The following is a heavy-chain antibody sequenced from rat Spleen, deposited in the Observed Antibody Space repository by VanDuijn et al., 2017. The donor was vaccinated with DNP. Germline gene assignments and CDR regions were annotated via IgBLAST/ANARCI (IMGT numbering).Heavy chain of an antibody. CDR3: AREQHYHFDY. CDR1: GFIFSDYY. Sequence: EVQLVESGGGLVQPGRSLKLSCVAAGFIFSDYYMAWVRQAPTKGLEWVASISSTGGNTFYPDSVKGRFTISRDNAKNTLYLQMNSLRSEDTATYYCAREQHYHFDYWGQGVMVTVSS. J-gene: IGHJ2*01. V-gene: IGHV5-25*01. CDR2: ISSTGGNT. D-gene: IGHD1-10*01.